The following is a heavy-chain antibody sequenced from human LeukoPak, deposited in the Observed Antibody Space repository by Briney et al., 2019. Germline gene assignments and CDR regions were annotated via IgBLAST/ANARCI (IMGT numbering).Heavy chain of an antibody. CDR2: IIPIFGTA. D-gene: IGHD3-10*01. Sequence: ASVKVSCKASGGTFSSYAISWVRQAPGQGLEWMGGIIPIFGTANYAQKFQGRVTITADESTSTAYMELSSLRSEDTAVYYCAASPGFKLITMVRGVIIGRFDYWGQGTLVTVSS. J-gene: IGHJ4*02. CDR1: GGTFSSYA. V-gene: IGHV1-69*13. CDR3: AASPGFKLITMVRGVIIGRFDY.